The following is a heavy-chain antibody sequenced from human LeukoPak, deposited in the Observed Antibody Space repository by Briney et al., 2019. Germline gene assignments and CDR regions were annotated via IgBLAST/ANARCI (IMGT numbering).Heavy chain of an antibody. CDR1: GFTISSSY. CDR3: AKDDYSNYGYFDY. Sequence: GGSLRLSCALSGFTISSSYMSWVRQAPGKGLEWVSLIYSGTTTYYADSVKGRFTISRDNSKNTLYLQMNSLRAEDTAVYYCAKDDYSNYGYFDYWGQGTLVTVSS. CDR2: IYSGTTT. V-gene: IGHV3-66*01. D-gene: IGHD4-11*01. J-gene: IGHJ4*02.